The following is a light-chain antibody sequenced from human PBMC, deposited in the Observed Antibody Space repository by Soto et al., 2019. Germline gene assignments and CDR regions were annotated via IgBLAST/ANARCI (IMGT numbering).Light chain of an antibody. CDR3: CSYAGADSAPYV. CDR2: EGH. Sequence: QLVLTQPASVSGSPGESITILCTGSRSDIGSYNLVSWYQQYPGKAPKLVIFEGHKRPSDISDRFSGSKSAYTASLTISGLQPDDEADYYCCSYAGADSAPYVLGTGTKVTVL. CDR1: RSDIGSYNL. V-gene: IGLV2-23*01. J-gene: IGLJ1*01.